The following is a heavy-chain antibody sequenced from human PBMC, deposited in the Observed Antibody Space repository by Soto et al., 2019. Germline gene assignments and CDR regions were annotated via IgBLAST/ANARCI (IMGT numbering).Heavy chain of an antibody. CDR2: ISGSGGST. V-gene: IGHV3-23*01. J-gene: IGHJ5*01. D-gene: IGHD2-15*01. CDR1: GFTFSSYA. Sequence: GGSLRLSCAASGFTFSSYAMSWVRQAPGKELEWVSAISGSGGSTYYADSVKGRFTISRDNSKNTLYLQMNSLRAEDTAVYYYSKDDHACYFDSLSLGSAVTVSS. CDR3: SKDDHACYFDS.